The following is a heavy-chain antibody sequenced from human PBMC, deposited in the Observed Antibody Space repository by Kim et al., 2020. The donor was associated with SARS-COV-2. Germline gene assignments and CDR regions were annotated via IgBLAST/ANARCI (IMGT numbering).Heavy chain of an antibody. J-gene: IGHJ4*02. CDR3: ARGMYSSSWYVY. V-gene: IGHV1-69*01. D-gene: IGHD6-13*01. Sequence: NYAQKFQGRVTITADESTSTAYMELSSLRSEDTAVYYCARGMYSSSWYVYWGQGTLVTVSS.